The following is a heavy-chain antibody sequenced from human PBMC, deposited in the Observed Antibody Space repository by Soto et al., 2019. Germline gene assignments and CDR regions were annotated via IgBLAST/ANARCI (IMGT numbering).Heavy chain of an antibody. CDR2: IYSSGST. V-gene: IGHV4-30-4*01. CDR3: AREAGYDYGAGSYYNWFDP. J-gene: IGHJ5*02. Sequence: SETLALTCTVSGGSISSGDYYWSWIRQPAGKGVEWIGYIYSSGSTYYNPSPQSRVTISVDTSKNQSSLKLSSVTAVDTAVYYCAREAGYDYGAGSYYNWFDPGGQGTLVTVSS. D-gene: IGHD3-10*01. CDR1: GGSISSGDYY.